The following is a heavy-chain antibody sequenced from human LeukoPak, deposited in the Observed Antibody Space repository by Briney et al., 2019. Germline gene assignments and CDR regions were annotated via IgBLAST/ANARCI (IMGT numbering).Heavy chain of an antibody. J-gene: IGHJ5*02. Sequence: PGGSLRLSCAASGFTFSSYAMHWVRQAPGKGLEWVAVISYDGSNKYYADSVKGRFTISRDNSKNTLYLQMNSLRAEDTAVYYRAPSGIDCSSTSCYRANWFDPWGQGTLVTVSS. CDR2: ISYDGSNK. CDR1: GFTFSSYA. V-gene: IGHV3-30-3*01. CDR3: APSGIDCSSTSCYRANWFDP. D-gene: IGHD2-2*01.